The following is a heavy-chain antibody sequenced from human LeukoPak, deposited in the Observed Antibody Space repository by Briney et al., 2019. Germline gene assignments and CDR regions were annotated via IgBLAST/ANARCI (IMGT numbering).Heavy chain of an antibody. CDR1: AFTFSRYS. Sequence: GGSLRLSCAASAFTFSRYSMNWVRQAPGKGLEWVSSISSSSSYIYYADSVKGRFTISGDNAKNSLYLQMNSLRAEDTAVYYCARTRYAGHAFDIWGQGTMVTVSS. D-gene: IGHD2-15*01. CDR2: ISSSSSYI. CDR3: ARTRYAGHAFDI. V-gene: IGHV3-21*01. J-gene: IGHJ3*02.